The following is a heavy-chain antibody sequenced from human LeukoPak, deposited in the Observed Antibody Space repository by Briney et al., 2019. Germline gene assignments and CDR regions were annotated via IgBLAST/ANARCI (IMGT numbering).Heavy chain of an antibody. V-gene: IGHV4-39*01. Sequence: GSLRLSCAASGFTFSSYGMSWIRQPPGKGLEWIGSIYYSGNTYYNASLKSQVPISIDTSKNQFSLRLTSVTAADTAVYYCARQTGSGLFILPGGQGTLVTVSS. CDR2: IYYSGNT. CDR1: GFTFSSYG. CDR3: ARQTGSGLFILP. J-gene: IGHJ4*02. D-gene: IGHD3/OR15-3a*01.